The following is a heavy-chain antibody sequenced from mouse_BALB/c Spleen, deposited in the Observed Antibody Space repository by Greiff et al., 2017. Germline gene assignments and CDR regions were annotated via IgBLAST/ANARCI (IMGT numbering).Heavy chain of an antibody. D-gene: IGHD1-1*01. J-gene: IGHJ3*01. CDR1: GYTFTSYW. CDR3: TRSGILLRPAWFAY. CDR2: IYPGDGDT. Sequence: QVQLQQSGAELARPGASVKLSCKASGYTFTSYWMQWVKQRPGQGLEWIGAIYPGDGDTRYTQKFKGKATLTADKSSSTAYMQLSSLASEDSAVYYCTRSGILLRPAWFAYWGQGTLVTVSA. V-gene: IGHV1-87*01.